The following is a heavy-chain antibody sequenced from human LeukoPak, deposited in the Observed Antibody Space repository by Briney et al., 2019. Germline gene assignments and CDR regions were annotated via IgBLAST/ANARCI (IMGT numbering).Heavy chain of an antibody. Sequence: SETLSLTCTVTGDSISTTSYFWAWIRQPPGEGLEWIGSIYYSGTTYFNSSLKSRVTISVERSKNHFSLKLSSLTVADTARYYCARVYSSTHNWFDTWGQGIQVTVSS. D-gene: IGHD6-19*01. CDR1: GDSISTTSYF. CDR2: IYYSGTT. V-gene: IGHV4-39*07. CDR3: ARVYSSTHNWFDT. J-gene: IGHJ5*02.